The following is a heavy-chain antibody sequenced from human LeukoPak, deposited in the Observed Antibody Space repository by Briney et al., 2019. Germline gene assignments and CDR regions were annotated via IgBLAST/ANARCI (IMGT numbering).Heavy chain of an antibody. D-gene: IGHD3-10*01. CDR3: ASSGLMRESFDY. CDR2: IYTSGST. Sequence: PSETLSLTCTVSGGSISNYYWSWLRQPAGKGLEWIGRIYTSGSTNYNPSLKSRVAISVDKSKNQFSLKLSSVTAADTAVYYCASSGLMRESFDYWGQGTLVTVSS. CDR1: GGSISNYY. V-gene: IGHV4-4*07. J-gene: IGHJ4*02.